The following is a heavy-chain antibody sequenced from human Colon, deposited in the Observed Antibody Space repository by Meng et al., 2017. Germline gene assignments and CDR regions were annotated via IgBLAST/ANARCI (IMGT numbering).Heavy chain of an antibody. J-gene: IGHJ4*02. CDR3: ARDDTGRLDY. V-gene: IGHV4-61*01. Sequence: HGHLQELRPGLVMPSEPLSLPCTASVASVSSGNYYWSWIRQPPGKGLEWIGYISNSGSTHYNPSLKSQVTMSLDTSKNQFSLKLSSLTAADTAVYYCARDDTGRLDYWGQGTLVTVSS. D-gene: IGHD3-10*01. CDR1: VASVSSGNYY. CDR2: ISNSGST.